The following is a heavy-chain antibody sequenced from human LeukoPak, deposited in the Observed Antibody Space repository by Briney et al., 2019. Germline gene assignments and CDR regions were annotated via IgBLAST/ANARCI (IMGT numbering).Heavy chain of an antibody. CDR1: GSTFTSFW. CDR3: ARQSLRGVSYFAF. D-gene: IGHD3-10*01. CDR2: IYPGDSDT. J-gene: IGHJ4*02. V-gene: IGHV5-51*01. Sequence: GESLKISCKSSGSTFTSFWIGWVRRMPGKGLEWMGIIYPGDSDTRYSPSFQGQVTISADKSIGTAYLHWSSLKASDTAMYYCARQSLRGVSYFAFWGQGTLVTVSS.